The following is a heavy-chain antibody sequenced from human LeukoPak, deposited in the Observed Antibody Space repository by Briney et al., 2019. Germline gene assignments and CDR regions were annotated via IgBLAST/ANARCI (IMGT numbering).Heavy chain of an antibody. CDR1: GGTFSSYA. Sequence: ASVKVSCKASGGTFSSYAISCVRQAPGQGLEWMGGIIPIFGTANYAQKFQGRVTITTDESTSTAYMELSSLRSEDTAVYYCARSFSRQLLFNTFAFDIWGQGTMVTVSS. J-gene: IGHJ3*02. CDR2: IIPIFGTA. V-gene: IGHV1-69*05. CDR3: ARSFSRQLLFNTFAFDI. D-gene: IGHD2-2*01.